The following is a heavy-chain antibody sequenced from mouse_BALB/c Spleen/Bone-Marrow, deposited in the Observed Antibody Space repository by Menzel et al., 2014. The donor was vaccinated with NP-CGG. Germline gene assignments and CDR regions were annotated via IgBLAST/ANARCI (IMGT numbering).Heavy chain of an antibody. J-gene: IGHJ4*01. CDR3: SRGRRDALDY. Sequence: VQLQQSGAELVKPGASVKLSCKASGYTFTSYYMYWVKQGPGQGLEWFGEINPSNGGTNFNEKFKNKATLTVDKSSSTAYMQLSSLTSEDSAVYYCSRGRRDALDYWGQGTSATVSS. CDR2: INPSNGGT. V-gene: IGHV1S81*02. CDR1: GYTFTSYY.